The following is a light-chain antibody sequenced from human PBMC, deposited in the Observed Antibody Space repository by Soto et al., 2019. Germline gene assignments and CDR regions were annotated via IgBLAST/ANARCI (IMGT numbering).Light chain of an antibody. Sequence: EIVMTQSPATVSVSPGERATLSCRASQSVGSDLAWYQQKPGQAPRHVIYDIFTRATGGPTRISGSGSGTDFTLTISRLEPAEFLVYYCQQDNNDPFTFGQGTRLEIK. J-gene: IGKJ5*01. CDR3: QQDNNDPFT. CDR2: DIF. CDR1: QSVGSD. V-gene: IGKV3D-15*01.